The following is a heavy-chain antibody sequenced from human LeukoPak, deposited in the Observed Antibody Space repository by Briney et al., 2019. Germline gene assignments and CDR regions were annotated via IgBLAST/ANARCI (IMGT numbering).Heavy chain of an antibody. D-gene: IGHD2-8*02. CDR3: ARGYWFYFDY. Sequence: SETLSLTCTVSGGSISSSSYYWGWIRQPPGKGLEWIGEIYHSGSTNYNPSLKSRVTISADTSKNQFSLKLISVTAADTAVYYCARGYWFYFDYWGQGTLVTVSS. CDR2: IYHSGST. J-gene: IGHJ4*02. V-gene: IGHV4-39*07. CDR1: GGSISSSSYY.